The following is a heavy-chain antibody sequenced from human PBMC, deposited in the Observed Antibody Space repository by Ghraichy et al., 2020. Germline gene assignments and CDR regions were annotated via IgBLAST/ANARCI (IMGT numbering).Heavy chain of an antibody. V-gene: IGHV1-69*13. CDR1: GGTFSSYA. J-gene: IGHJ6*02. D-gene: IGHD5-12*01. CDR3: ARDQVATKYYGMDV. CDR2: IIPIFGTA. Sequence: SAKVSCKASGGTFSSYAISWVRQAPGQGLEWMGGIIPIFGTANYAQKFQGRVTITADESTSTAYMELSSLRSEDTAVYYCARDQVATKYYGMDVWGQGTTVTVSS.